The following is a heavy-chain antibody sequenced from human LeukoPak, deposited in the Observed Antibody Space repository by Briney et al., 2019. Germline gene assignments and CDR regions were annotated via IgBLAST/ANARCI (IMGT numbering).Heavy chain of an antibody. V-gene: IGHV3-23*01. Sequence: GGSLRLSCAGSGFPFSSYPISWVRQPPGRGLEWVSAITASGDSTYSADSVKGRFTISRDNSRNTLFLEMSSLRAEDTAVYYCARTWSDAFDIWGQGTMVTVSS. J-gene: IGHJ3*02. CDR1: GFPFSSYP. CDR2: ITASGDST. D-gene: IGHD1-14*01. CDR3: ARTWSDAFDI.